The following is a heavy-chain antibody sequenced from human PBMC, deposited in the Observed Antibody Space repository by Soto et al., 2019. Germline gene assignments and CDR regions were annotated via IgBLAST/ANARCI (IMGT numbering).Heavy chain of an antibody. CDR2: ISGSGATP. D-gene: IGHD2-15*01. Sequence: EVQLLESGGGLLQPGGSLRLSCSASGFTFNNYAMAWFRQAPGEGLEWVSGISGSGATPYYADSVKGRFTLSRDNSKNTLFLQMNSLSAEDTAVYFCAKAGYCTGVSCYFYYFDSWGQGTLVTVSS. J-gene: IGHJ4*02. CDR3: AKAGYCTGVSCYFYYFDS. CDR1: GFTFNNYA. V-gene: IGHV3-23*01.